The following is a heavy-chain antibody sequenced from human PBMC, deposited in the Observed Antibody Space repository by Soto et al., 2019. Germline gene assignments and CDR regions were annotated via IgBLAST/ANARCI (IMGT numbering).Heavy chain of an antibody. CDR2: ISSSSSTI. CDR3: ARLRTYYDILCLRYGSDYYYGMDX. D-gene: IGHD3-9*01. V-gene: IGHV3-48*02. J-gene: IGHJ6*02. CDR1: GFTFSSYS. Sequence: GGSLRLSFAASGFTFSSYSMNWVRQAPGKGLEWVSYISSSSSTIYYADSVKVRFTISRDNAKNSLHLQMNSLRDEDTAVYYCARLRTYYDILCLRYGSDYYYGMDXWGQGTTVTVS.